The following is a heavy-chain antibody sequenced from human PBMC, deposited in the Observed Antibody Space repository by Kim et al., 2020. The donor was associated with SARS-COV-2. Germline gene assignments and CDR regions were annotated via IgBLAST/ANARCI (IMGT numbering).Heavy chain of an antibody. J-gene: IGHJ4*02. CDR2: ISSSSYI. V-gene: IGHV3-21*01. CDR3: ARDLKYYDSSGYYYPYCFVY. CDR1: GFTFSSYS. Sequence: GGSLRLSCAASGFTFSSYSMNWVRQAPGKGLEWVSSISSSSYIYYADSVKGRCTISRDNAKNTPHLQLNSLRAEDTAVYYCARDLKYYDSSGYYYPYCFVYWGEGTLVSV. D-gene: IGHD3-22*01.